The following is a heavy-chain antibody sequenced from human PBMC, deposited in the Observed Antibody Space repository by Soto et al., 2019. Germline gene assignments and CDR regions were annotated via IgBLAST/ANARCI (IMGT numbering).Heavy chain of an antibody. D-gene: IGHD3-10*01. Sequence: QVQLVESGGGVVQPGRSLRLSCAASGFTFSSYAMHWVRQAPGKGLEWVAVISYDGSNKYYADSVKGRFTISRDNSKNALDRQMNGLIAEDKAVYYCARVYGSGSSSYLNWFDPWGQGTLVTVSS. CDR1: GFTFSSYA. V-gene: IGHV3-30-3*01. CDR3: ARVYGSGSSSYLNWFDP. CDR2: ISYDGSNK. J-gene: IGHJ5*02.